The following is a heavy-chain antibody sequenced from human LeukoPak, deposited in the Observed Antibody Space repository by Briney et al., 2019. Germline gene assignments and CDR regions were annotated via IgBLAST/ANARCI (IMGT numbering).Heavy chain of an antibody. CDR2: IRSDGYHT. V-gene: IGHV3-30*02. D-gene: IGHD1-26*01. CDR1: GFIFDTYD. Sequence: GGSLRLSCGASGFIFDTYDMHWVRQAPGKGLEWVAFIRSDGYHTYYADSVKGRFTITRDNSKNTSYLQMNSLRLEDMAVYYCAKPSGSGVDYWGRGTRVTVSS. J-gene: IGHJ4*02. CDR3: AKPSGSGVDY.